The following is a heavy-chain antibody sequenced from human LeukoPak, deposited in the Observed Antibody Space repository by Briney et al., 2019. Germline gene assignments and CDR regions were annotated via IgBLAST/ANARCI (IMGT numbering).Heavy chain of an antibody. V-gene: IGHV3-48*04. Sequence: GGSLRLSYAASGFTFSSYSMNWVRQAPGKGLEWVSYISSSSSTIYYADSVKGRFTISRDNAKNSLYLQMNSLRAEDTAVYYCARGRLKTELGYWYFDLWGRGTLVTVSS. CDR2: ISSSSSTI. D-gene: IGHD7-27*01. CDR1: GFTFSSYS. CDR3: ARGRLKTELGYWYFDL. J-gene: IGHJ2*01.